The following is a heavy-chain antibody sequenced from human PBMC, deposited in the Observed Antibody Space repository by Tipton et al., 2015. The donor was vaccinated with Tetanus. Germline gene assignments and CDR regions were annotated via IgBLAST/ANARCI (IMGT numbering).Heavy chain of an antibody. CDR3: ARHQREGFLEWLLSSFDY. J-gene: IGHJ4*02. V-gene: IGHV4-59*08. Sequence: LRLSCTVSGGSISSYFWSWIRQPPGKGLEWIGYTYYSGSTNYNPSLKSRVTISVDTSKNQFSLKLSSVTAADTAVYYCARHQREGFLEWLLSSFDYWGQGTLVTVSS. D-gene: IGHD3-3*01. CDR1: GGSISSYF. CDR2: TYYSGST.